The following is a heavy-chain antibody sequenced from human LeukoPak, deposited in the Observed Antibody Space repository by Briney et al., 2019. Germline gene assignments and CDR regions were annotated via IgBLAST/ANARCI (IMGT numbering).Heavy chain of an antibody. V-gene: IGHV3-7*03. CDR1: AFTFSSYW. D-gene: IGHD4-17*01. Sequence: GGSLSLSCAASAFTFSSYWMSWVSQAPGKGLEWVANIKQDGSEKYYVDSVKGRFTISRDNAKNSLYLQMNSLRAEDTAVYYCARIKYGLYYFDYWGQGTLVTVSS. CDR3: ARIKYGLYYFDY. J-gene: IGHJ4*02. CDR2: IKQDGSEK.